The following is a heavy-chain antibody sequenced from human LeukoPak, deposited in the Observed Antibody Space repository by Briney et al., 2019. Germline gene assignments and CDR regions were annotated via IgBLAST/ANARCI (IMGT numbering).Heavy chain of an antibody. CDR2: IYYSGST. D-gene: IGHD5-24*01. CDR1: LASISSGAYY. V-gene: IGHV4-61*08. J-gene: IGHJ4*02. Sequence: PSETLSLTCSVSLASISSGAYYWTWVRQPPGKGLEWIGYIYYSGSTNYNPSLKSRVTISVDTSKNQFSLKLSSVTAADTAVYYCARARRDGYIYYFDYWGQGTLVTVSS. CDR3: ARARRDGYIYYFDY.